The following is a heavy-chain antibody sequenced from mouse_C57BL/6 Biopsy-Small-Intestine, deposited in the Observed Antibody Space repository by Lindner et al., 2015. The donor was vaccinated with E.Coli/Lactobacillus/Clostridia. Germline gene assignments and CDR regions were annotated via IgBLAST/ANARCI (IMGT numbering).Heavy chain of an antibody. D-gene: IGHD4-1*01. Sequence: VQLQESGPELVKPGASVKIPCRASGYTFIDYNMDWVKQSHGKSLEWIGDINPNNGGTIYNQKFRGKATLTVDKSSNTAYMELRSLTSEDTAVYYCARTGTMDYWGQGTSVTVSS. V-gene: IGHV1-18*01. CDR2: INPNNGGT. CDR3: ARTGTMDY. CDR1: GYTFIDYN. J-gene: IGHJ4*01.